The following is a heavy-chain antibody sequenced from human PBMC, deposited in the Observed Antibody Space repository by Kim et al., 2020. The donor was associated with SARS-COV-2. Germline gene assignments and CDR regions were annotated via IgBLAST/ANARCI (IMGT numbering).Heavy chain of an antibody. D-gene: IGHD6-13*01. CDR3: ARELIRSWNYYYGMDV. V-gene: IGHV3-33*01. Sequence: GGSLRLSCAASGFTFSSYGMHWVRQAPGKGLEWVAVIWYDGSNKYYADSVKGRFTISRDNSKNTLYLQMNSLRAEDTAVYYCARELIRSWNYYYGMDVWGQGTTVTVSS. CDR2: IWYDGSNK. CDR1: GFTFSSYG. J-gene: IGHJ6*02.